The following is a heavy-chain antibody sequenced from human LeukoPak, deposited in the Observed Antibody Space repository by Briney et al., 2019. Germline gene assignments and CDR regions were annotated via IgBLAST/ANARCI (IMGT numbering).Heavy chain of an antibody. J-gene: IGHJ3*02. CDR3: ASWGGDLDAFDI. CDR1: GFTVSSNY. V-gene: IGHV3-33*08. D-gene: IGHD2-21*02. Sequence: PGGSLRLSCAASGFTVSSNYMSWVRQAPGKGLEWVAVIWYDGSNKYYADSVKGRFTISRDNSKNTLYLQMNSLRAEDTAVYYCASWGGDLDAFDIWGQGTMVTVSS. CDR2: IWYDGSNK.